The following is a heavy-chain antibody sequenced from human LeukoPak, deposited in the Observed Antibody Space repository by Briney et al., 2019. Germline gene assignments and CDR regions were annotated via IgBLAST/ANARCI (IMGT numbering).Heavy chain of an antibody. CDR1: GGTFSSYA. Sequence: SVKVSCKASGGTFSSYAISWVRQAPGQGLEWMGRIIPIFGIANYAQKLQGRVTITADKSTSTAYMELSSLRSEDTAVYYCARGGSSLTTVTIDAFDIWGQGTMVTVSS. CDR2: IIPIFGIA. J-gene: IGHJ3*02. V-gene: IGHV1-69*04. CDR3: ARGGSSLTTVTIDAFDI. D-gene: IGHD4-17*01.